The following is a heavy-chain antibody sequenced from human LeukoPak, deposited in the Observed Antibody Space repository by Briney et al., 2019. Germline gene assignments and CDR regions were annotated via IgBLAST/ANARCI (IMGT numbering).Heavy chain of an antibody. CDR2: IYYSGST. J-gene: IGHJ2*01. V-gene: IGHV4-59*01. Sequence: PSETLSLTCTVSGGSISSYFWSWIRQPPGKGLEWIGYIYYSGSTNYNPSLKSRVTISVDTSKNQFSLKLSSVTAADTAVYYCARTITGGYWYFDLWGRGTLVTVSS. D-gene: IGHD1-20*01. CDR1: GGSISSYF. CDR3: ARTITGGYWYFDL.